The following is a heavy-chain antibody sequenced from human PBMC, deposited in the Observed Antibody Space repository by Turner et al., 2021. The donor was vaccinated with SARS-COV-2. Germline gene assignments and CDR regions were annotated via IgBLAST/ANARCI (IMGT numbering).Heavy chain of an antibody. Sequence: EVQLVESGGGLIQRGGSLRLSCAASGFTVSSNYMSWVRQAPGKGLEWVSVIYSGGSTVYAASVKGRFTISRDNSKNTLYLQMNSLRAEDTAVYYCARDLGGLRFDYWGQGTLVTVSS. J-gene: IGHJ4*02. V-gene: IGHV3-53*01. CDR3: ARDLGGLRFDY. CDR1: GFTVSSNY. CDR2: IYSGGST. D-gene: IGHD2-15*01.